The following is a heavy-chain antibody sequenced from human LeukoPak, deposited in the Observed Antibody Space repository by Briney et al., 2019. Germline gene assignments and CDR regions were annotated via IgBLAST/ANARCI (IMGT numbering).Heavy chain of an antibody. Sequence: GGSLRLSCAASGFTVSSNYMTWVRQAPGKGLEWVAVISYDGSNKYYADSVKGRFTISRDNSKNTLYLQMNSLRAEDTAVYYCARDLSSWYGDLDYWGQGTLVTVSS. CDR1: GFTVSSNY. D-gene: IGHD6-13*01. V-gene: IGHV3-30-3*01. CDR3: ARDLSSWYGDLDY. J-gene: IGHJ4*02. CDR2: ISYDGSNK.